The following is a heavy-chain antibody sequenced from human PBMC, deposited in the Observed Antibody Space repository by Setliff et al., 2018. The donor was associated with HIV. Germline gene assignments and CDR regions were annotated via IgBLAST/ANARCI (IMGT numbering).Heavy chain of an antibody. CDR1: GGTFSSYA. V-gene: IGHV1-18*01. Sequence: GASVKVSCKASGGTFSSYAISWVRQAPGQGLEWMGWISAYNGNRNYAKKFQGRVTVTKDSSTSTAYMELRSLKSDDTAVYYCARGKTWLRFLDYWGQGTLVTVSS. J-gene: IGHJ4*02. D-gene: IGHD5-12*01. CDR2: ISAYNGNR. CDR3: ARGKTWLRFLDY.